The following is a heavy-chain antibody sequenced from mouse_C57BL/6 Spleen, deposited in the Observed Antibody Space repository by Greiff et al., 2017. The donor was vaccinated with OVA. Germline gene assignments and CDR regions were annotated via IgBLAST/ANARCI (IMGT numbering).Heavy chain of an antibody. CDR3: ASGSSYWYFDV. CDR2: IYPGDGDT. D-gene: IGHD1-1*01. J-gene: IGHJ1*03. V-gene: IGHV1-80*01. Sequence: VQLQQSGAELVKPGASVKISCKASGYAFSSYWMNWVKQRPGKGLEWIGQIYPGDGDTNYNGKFKGKATLTADKSSSTAYMQLSSLTSEDAAVYFCASGSSYWYFDVWGTGTTVTVSS. CDR1: GYAFSSYW.